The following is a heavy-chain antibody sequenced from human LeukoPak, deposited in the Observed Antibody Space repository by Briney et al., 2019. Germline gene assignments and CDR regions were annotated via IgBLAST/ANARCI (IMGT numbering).Heavy chain of an antibody. Sequence: PSETLSLTCAVYGGSFSGYYWTWIRQPPGKRLEWIGEINHSGRTNYNPSLKSRVTISVDTSKNQFSLKLSSVTAADTAVYYCAREGSGWDYWGQGTLVTVSS. J-gene: IGHJ4*02. CDR3: AREGSGWDY. D-gene: IGHD6-19*01. V-gene: IGHV4-34*01. CDR1: GGSFSGYY. CDR2: INHSGRT.